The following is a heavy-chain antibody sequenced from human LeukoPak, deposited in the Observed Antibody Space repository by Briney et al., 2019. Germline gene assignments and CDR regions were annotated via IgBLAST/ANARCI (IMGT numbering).Heavy chain of an antibody. Sequence: GGSLRLSCAASGFPFSNYALHWVRQAPGKGLEWVAVVSDAGTNQFYADSVKGRFTVSRDNSKNTLYLQMNSLRAEDTAMYFCAGMAVVAAANGYFRDYWGQGTLVTVSP. D-gene: IGHD2-2*01. V-gene: IGHV3-30-3*01. CDR2: VSDAGTNQ. CDR1: GFPFSNYA. CDR3: AGMAVVAAANGYFRDY. J-gene: IGHJ4*02.